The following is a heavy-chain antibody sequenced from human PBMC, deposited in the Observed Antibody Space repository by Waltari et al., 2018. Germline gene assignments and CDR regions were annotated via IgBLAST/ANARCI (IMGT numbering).Heavy chain of an antibody. Sequence: EVQLVESGGGLVQPGGSLRLSCAASGFTFSSYWMSWVRQAPGKGLEWVANRRRDGSEKDDVDSVNGRFTISRDNAKNSLYLQMNSLRAEDTAVYYGARDPHYYDSSGYYSFDAFDIWGQGTMVTVSS. CDR3: ARDPHYYDSSGYYSFDAFDI. CDR2: RRRDGSEK. J-gene: IGHJ3*02. CDR1: GFTFSSYW. D-gene: IGHD3-22*01. V-gene: IGHV3-7*01.